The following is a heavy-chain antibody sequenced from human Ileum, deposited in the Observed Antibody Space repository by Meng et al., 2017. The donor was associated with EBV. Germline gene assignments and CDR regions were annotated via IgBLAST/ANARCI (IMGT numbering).Heavy chain of an antibody. V-gene: IGHV4-61*08. CDR3: ARDLRVGGAFDY. Sequence: QVPHQHSCPGLLRPSETLSLTCTVSGASVTSSGYYWSWLRQSPGKGLEWLGYVNYNGDSTYNPSLKSRVTIFIDTSKKQFYLNLTSATAADTAIYYCARDLRVGGAFDYWGQGTLVTVSS. J-gene: IGHJ4*02. D-gene: IGHD1-26*01. CDR2: VNYNGDS. CDR1: GASVTSSGYY.